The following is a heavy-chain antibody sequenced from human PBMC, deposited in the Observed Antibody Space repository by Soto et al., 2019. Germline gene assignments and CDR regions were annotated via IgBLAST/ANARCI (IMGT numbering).Heavy chain of an antibody. D-gene: IGHD2-2*01. CDR3: ARDYCSSTSCYLPNYYYYYGMDV. CDR1: GGSISSGDYY. V-gene: IGHV4-30-4*01. J-gene: IGHJ6*02. Sequence: SETLSLTCTVSGGSISSGDYYWSWIRQPLGKGLEWIGYIYYSGSTYYNPSLKSRVTISVDTSKNQFSLKLSSVTAADTAVYYCARDYCSSTSCYLPNYYYYYGMDVWGQGTTVTVSS. CDR2: IYYSGST.